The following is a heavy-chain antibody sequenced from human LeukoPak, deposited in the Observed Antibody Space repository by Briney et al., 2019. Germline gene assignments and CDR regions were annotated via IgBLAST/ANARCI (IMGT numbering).Heavy chain of an antibody. V-gene: IGHV1-2*02. CDR3: ARNGGDIVARPIDY. D-gene: IGHD5-12*01. Sequence: ASVKVSCKASGYTFTGYYMHWVRQAPGQGLEWMGWINPSSGDTNYAQKLQGRVTMTTDTSTSTAYMELRSLRSDDTAVYYCARNGGDIVARPIDYWGQGTLVTVSS. CDR1: GYTFTGYY. CDR2: INPSSGDT. J-gene: IGHJ4*02.